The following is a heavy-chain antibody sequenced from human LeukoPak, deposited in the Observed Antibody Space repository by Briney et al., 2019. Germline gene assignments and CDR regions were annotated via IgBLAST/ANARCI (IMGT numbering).Heavy chain of an antibody. CDR1: GFTFSSYS. V-gene: IGHV3-21*01. CDR2: ISSSSSYI. D-gene: IGHD6-13*01. J-gene: IGHJ3*02. Sequence: PGGSLRLSCAASGFTFSSYSMNWVRQAPGKGLEWVSSISSSSSYIYYADSVKGRFTISRDNAKNSLYLQMNSLRAEDTAVYYRARDLPNSSSWYSRGGGAFDIWGQGTMVTVSS. CDR3: ARDLPNSSSWYSRGGGAFDI.